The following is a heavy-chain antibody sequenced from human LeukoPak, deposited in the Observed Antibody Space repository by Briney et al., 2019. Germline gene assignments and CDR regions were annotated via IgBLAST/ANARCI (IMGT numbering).Heavy chain of an antibody. D-gene: IGHD3-10*01. Sequence: GGSLRLSCTASGFTFSSYSMNWVRQAPGKGLEWVSAISGSGGSTYYADSVKGRFTISRDNSKNTLYLQMNSLRAEDTAVYYCAAPMVGSAFDIWGQGTMVTVSS. CDR3: AAPMVGSAFDI. V-gene: IGHV3-23*01. J-gene: IGHJ3*02. CDR1: GFTFSSYS. CDR2: ISGSGGST.